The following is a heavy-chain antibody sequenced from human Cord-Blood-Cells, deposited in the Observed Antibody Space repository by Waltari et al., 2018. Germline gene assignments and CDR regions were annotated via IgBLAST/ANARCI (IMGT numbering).Heavy chain of an antibody. CDR2: INHSGST. Sequence: QVQLQQWGAGLLKPSETLSLTCAVYGGSFSCYYWSWIRQPPGKGLEWFGEINHSGSTNCNPSLKGRVTISVDTSKNQFSLKLSSVTAADTAVYYCARAPQFSTYYFDYWGQGTLVTVSS. J-gene: IGHJ4*02. CDR1: GGSFSCYY. V-gene: IGHV4-34*01. CDR3: ARAPQFSTYYFDY. D-gene: IGHD3-3*01.